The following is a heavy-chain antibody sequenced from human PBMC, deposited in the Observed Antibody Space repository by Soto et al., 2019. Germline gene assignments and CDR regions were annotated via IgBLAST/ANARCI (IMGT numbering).Heavy chain of an antibody. CDR2: IYPGDSDT. CDR3: ARHGDSSWPKANYGMDV. V-gene: IGHV5-51*01. J-gene: IGHJ6*02. CDR1: GYSFTSYW. Sequence: AGESLKISCKGSGYSFTSYWIGWVRQMPGKGLEWMGIIYPGDSDTRYSPSFQGQVTISADKSISTAYLQWSSLKASDTAMYYCARHGDSSWPKANYGMDVWGQGTTVTVSS. D-gene: IGHD6-13*01.